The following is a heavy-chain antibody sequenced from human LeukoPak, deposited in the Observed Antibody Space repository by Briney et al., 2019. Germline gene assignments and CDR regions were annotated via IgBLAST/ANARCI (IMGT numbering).Heavy chain of an antibody. CDR1: CVSLSNGVYF. Sequence: PAQTLSLTCAVSCVSLSNGVYFGRWTPHPPGRGLEWFEYIYQSGSSYDNPSVKSRVTISVDPPKTLSSLKLSYVPTADQAVYYSAGSRAYDSSRYYIHYYYYGMDVWGQGTTVTVSS. D-gene: IGHD3-22*01. CDR3: AGSRAYDSSRYYIHYYYYGMDV. V-gene: IGHV4-30-2*02. CDR2: IYQSGSS. J-gene: IGHJ6*02.